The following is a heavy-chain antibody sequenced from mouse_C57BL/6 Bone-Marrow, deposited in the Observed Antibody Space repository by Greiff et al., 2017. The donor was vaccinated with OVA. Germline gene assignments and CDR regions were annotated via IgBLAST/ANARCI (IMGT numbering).Heavy chain of an antibody. CDR3: TNRNYYGSSYFDY. CDR2: IDPEDGDT. D-gene: IGHD1-1*01. Sequence: EVKLQQSGAELVRPGASVKLSCTASGFNIKDYYMHWVKQRPEQGLEWIGRIDPEDGDTEYAPKFQGKATMTADTSSNTAYLQLSSLTSEDTAVYYCTNRNYYGSSYFDYWGQGTTLTVSS. J-gene: IGHJ2*01. CDR1: GFNIKDYY. V-gene: IGHV14-1*01.